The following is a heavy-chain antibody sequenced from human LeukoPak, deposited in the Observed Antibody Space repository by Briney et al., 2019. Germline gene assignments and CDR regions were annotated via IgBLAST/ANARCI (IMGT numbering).Heavy chain of an antibody. D-gene: IGHD6-13*01. V-gene: IGHV3-15*01. CDR1: GFTFSNAW. Sequence: GGSLRLSCAASGFTFSNAWMSWVRQAPGKGLEWVGRIKSKTDGGTTDYTAPVKGRFTISRDDSKNTLYLQMNSLKTEDTAVYYCTTDGQTIPDSSSWPGWLYFDLWGRGTLVTVSS. CDR2: IKSKTDGGTT. J-gene: IGHJ2*01. CDR3: TTDGQTIPDSSSWPGWLYFDL.